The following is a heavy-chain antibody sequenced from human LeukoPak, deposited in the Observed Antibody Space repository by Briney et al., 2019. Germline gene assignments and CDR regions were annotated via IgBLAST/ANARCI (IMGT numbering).Heavy chain of an antibody. Sequence: GGSLRLSCAASGFTFSSYSMNWVRQAPGKGLEWVSSISSSSSYIYYADSVKGRFTISRDNAKNSLYLQMNSLRAEDTAVYYCARGDYDILTGYYVSGYFDLWGRGTLVTVSS. D-gene: IGHD3-9*01. V-gene: IGHV3-21*01. CDR1: GFTFSSYS. CDR3: ARGDYDILTGYYVSGYFDL. J-gene: IGHJ2*01. CDR2: ISSSSSYI.